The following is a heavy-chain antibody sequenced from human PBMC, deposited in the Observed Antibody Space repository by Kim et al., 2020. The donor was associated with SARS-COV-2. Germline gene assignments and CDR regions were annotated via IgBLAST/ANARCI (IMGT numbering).Heavy chain of an antibody. V-gene: IGHV3-23*01. CDR2: ISGSGGST. D-gene: IGHD3-3*01. J-gene: IGHJ4*01. Sequence: GGSLRLSCAASGFTFSSYAMSWVRQAPGKGLEWVPAISGSGGSTYYADSVKGRSTISRDNSNNTLYQHMNSLRAEDTAAYYCAKDRGPIFGVHCGHGT. CDR3: AKDRGPIFGVH. CDR1: GFTFSSYA.